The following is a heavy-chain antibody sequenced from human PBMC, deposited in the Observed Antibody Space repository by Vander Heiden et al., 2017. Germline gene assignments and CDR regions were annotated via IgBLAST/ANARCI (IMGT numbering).Heavy chain of an antibody. CDR1: GFTFSNYG. CDR3: AREGIAGGYGMDV. CDR2: IYYDGSNK. D-gene: IGHD6-13*01. V-gene: IGHV3-33*01. J-gene: IGHJ6*02. Sequence: PASGFTFSNYGIHWVRQAPGKGLEWVALIYYDGSNKYYADSVKGRFTISRDSSKDTVYVQMNSLRAEDTAVYYCAREGIAGGYGMDVWGQGTTVTVSS.